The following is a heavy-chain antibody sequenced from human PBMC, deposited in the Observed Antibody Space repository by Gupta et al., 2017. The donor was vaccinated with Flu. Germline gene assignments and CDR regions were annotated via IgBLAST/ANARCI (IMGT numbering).Heavy chain of an antibody. J-gene: IGHJ4*02. CDR1: GSLNSGGYF. D-gene: IGHD3-16*01. V-gene: IGHV4-31*02. CDR2: VYLNGDT. Sequence: GSLNSGGYFWSWIRQLPGKGLEWIGYVYLNGDTYYNPSLQSRVSISVDRSKNQFSLEGGSVTAADTAVYFCARRGAYFFDFWGQGTLVTVSS. CDR3: ARRGAYFFDF.